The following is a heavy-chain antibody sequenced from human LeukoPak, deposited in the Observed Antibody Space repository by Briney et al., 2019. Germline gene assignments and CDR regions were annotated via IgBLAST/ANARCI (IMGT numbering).Heavy chain of an antibody. CDR1: GYTFTGYY. Sequence: ASVTVSCKASGYTFTGYYMPWVRQAPGQGLEWMGWINPNSGGTNYAQKFQGRATMTRDTSISTAYMELSRLRSDDTAVYYCARKNVDTAMVIDYWGQGTLVTVSP. CDR3: ARKNVDTAMVIDY. D-gene: IGHD5-18*01. CDR2: INPNSGGT. V-gene: IGHV1-2*02. J-gene: IGHJ4*02.